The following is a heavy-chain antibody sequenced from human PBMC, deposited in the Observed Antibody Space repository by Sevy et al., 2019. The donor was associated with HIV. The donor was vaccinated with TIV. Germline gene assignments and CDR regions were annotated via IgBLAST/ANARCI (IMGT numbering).Heavy chain of an antibody. CDR2: ISYDGSNK. CDR3: AKVPETDYYYGMDV. V-gene: IGHV3-30*18. CDR1: GFTFSSYG. Sequence: GGSLRLSCAASGFTFSSYGMHWVRQAPGKGLEWVAVISYDGSNKYYADSVKGRFTISRDNSKNTLYLQMNSLRAEDTAVYYCAKVPETDYYYGMDVWDQGTTVTVSS. J-gene: IGHJ6*02.